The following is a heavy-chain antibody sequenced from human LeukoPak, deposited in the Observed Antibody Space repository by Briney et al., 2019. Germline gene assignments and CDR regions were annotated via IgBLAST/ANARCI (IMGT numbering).Heavy chain of an antibody. J-gene: IGHJ4*02. CDR2: IYFSGRT. D-gene: IGHD6-6*01. Sequence: SETLSLTCTVSGDSISTTTYFWGWIRQPPGKGLEWIGTIYFSGRTYYNASLRGRVTISVDTSNNQFSLKLNSVTATDTAVYYCARLHSTSGPFDFWGQGTLVTVSS. V-gene: IGHV4-39*01. CDR1: GDSISTTTYF. CDR3: ARLHSTSGPFDF.